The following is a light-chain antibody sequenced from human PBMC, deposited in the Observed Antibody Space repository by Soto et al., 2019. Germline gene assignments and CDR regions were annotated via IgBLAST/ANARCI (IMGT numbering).Light chain of an antibody. Sequence: QSALTHPASVAGSPGQSITISCTGTISDVVGYNYVAWYQQHPGKAPKLMIYEVSNRPSGVSKRFSGSKSSNTAYLTISGLQAEDEADYYCSSYTSSSTLYVFGTGTKVTVL. CDR1: ISDVVGYNY. J-gene: IGLJ1*01. V-gene: IGLV2-14*01. CDR2: EVS. CDR3: SSYTSSSTLYV.